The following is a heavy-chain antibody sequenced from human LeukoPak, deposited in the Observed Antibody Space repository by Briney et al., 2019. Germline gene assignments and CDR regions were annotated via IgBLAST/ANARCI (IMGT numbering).Heavy chain of an antibody. V-gene: IGHV1-8*01. CDR3: ARSGITIFGVVLHNSMDV. CDR1: GYTSTSYD. Sequence: ASVKVSCKASGYTSTSYDINWVRQATGQGLEWMGWMNPNSGNTGYAQKFQGRVTMTTDTSTSTAYMELRSLRSDDTAVYYCARSGITIFGVVLHNSMDVWGQGTTVTVSS. CDR2: MNPNSGNT. D-gene: IGHD3-3*01. J-gene: IGHJ6*02.